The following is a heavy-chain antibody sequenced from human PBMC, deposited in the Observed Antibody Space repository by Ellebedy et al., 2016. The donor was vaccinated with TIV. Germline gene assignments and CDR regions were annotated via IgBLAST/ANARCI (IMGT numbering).Heavy chain of an antibody. J-gene: IGHJ6*02. D-gene: IGHD3-16*01. CDR3: ARDGAYADYSPGFYGMDV. Sequence: GESLKISCAASGFTFNSYWMSWVRQAPGKGLEWVANITQDGSRIYYVDSVKGRFTISRDNAKNSVSLRMNTLRVEDTAVYHCARDGAYADYSPGFYGMDVWGQGTTVTVSS. CDR2: ITQDGSRI. CDR1: GFTFNSYW. V-gene: IGHV3-7*03.